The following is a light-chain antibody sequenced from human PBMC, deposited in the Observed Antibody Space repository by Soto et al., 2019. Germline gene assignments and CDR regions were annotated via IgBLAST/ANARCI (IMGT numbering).Light chain of an antibody. J-gene: IGKJ1*01. CDR1: QSVSSN. Sequence: EIVMTQSPATLSVSPWERATLSCRASQSVSSNLAWYQQKPGQAPRLLIYGASTRATGIPARFSGSGSGTEFALTRSSLQSEDFAVYYCQQYNKWPRWTVGQGAKVDIK. V-gene: IGKV3-15*01. CDR2: GAS. CDR3: QQYNKWPRWT.